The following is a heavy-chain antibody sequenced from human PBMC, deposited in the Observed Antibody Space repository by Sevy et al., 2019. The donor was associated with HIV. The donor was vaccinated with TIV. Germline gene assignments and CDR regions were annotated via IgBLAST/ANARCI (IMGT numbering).Heavy chain of an antibody. V-gene: IGHV3-21*01. CDR2: ISGSSNYI. J-gene: IGHJ6*02. D-gene: IGHD2-15*01. CDR1: GFTFSSYS. Sequence: GSLRLSCAASGFTFSSYSMIWVRQAPRKGLEWVSSISGSSNYIDYPDSVKGRFTISRDNAKNSLYLQMNSLRAEDTAVYYCARVTAYCSGGSCYSTMGADVWGQGTTVTVSS. CDR3: ARVTAYCSGGSCYSTMGADV.